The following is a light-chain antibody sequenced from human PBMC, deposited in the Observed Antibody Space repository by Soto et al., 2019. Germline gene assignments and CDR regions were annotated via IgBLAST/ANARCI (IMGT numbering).Light chain of an antibody. CDR3: QQDNSFPFT. CDR1: QGISHW. J-gene: IGKJ4*01. CDR2: AAS. V-gene: IGKV1D-12*01. Sequence: QMTQSPSSVSASVGDRVPITCRASQGISHWLAWYQQKAGKAPKLLIYAASSLQSGVPSRFSGSGSGTDFILTIISLQPEDFATYYCQQDNSFPFTFGGGTKVEIK.